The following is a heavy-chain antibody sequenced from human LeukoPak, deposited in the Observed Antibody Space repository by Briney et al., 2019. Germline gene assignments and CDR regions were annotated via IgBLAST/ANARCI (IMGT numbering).Heavy chain of an antibody. CDR3: ARTHPGLPGWFDP. CDR2: IFHSGHS. D-gene: IGHD1-14*01. Sequence: SETLSLTCAVSGDSISSGDYSWSWIRQTSGKGLEWIGYIFHSGHSYYNPSLKSRVTISVDRSKNQFSLKLSSVTAADTAVYYCARTHPGLPGWFDPWGQGTLVTVSS. CDR1: GDSISSGDYS. J-gene: IGHJ5*02. V-gene: IGHV4-30-2*02.